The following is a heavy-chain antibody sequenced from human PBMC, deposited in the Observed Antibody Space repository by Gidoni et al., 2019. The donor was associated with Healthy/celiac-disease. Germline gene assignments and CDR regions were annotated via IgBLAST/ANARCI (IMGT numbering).Heavy chain of an antibody. Sequence: QVQLVQSGAAVKKPGASVKVSCKASGYTFTSYGISSVRQAPGQGLEWMGGISAYNGNTNYAQKLQGRVTMTTDKSTSTAYMELRSLRSDDTAVYYCARGRTLNPYVLRYVDRPDDAFDIWGQGTMVTVSS. CDR2: ISAYNGNT. J-gene: IGHJ3*02. CDR3: ARGRTLNPYVLRYVDRPDDAFDI. D-gene: IGHD3-9*01. CDR1: GYTFTSYG. V-gene: IGHV1-18*01.